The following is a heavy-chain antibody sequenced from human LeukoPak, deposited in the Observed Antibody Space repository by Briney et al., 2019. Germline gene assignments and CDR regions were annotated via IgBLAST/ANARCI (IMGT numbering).Heavy chain of an antibody. J-gene: IGHJ4*02. D-gene: IGHD3-16*01. V-gene: IGHV3-23*01. CDR1: GITLSNYG. CDR2: LSGSGGGT. CDR3: AKVSVCYGCYLDY. Sequence: GGSLRLSCAVSGITLSNYGMSWVRQAPGKGLEWVAGLSGSGGGTNYADSVQGRFTISRDNSKNTLYLQMHSLRAEDTAIYYCAKVSVCYGCYLDYWGQGTLVTVS.